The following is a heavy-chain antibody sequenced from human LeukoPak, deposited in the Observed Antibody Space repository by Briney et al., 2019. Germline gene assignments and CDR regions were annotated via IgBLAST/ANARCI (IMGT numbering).Heavy chain of an antibody. J-gene: IGHJ4*02. V-gene: IGHV7-4-1*02. CDR1: GYTFAIYA. CDR3: ARGDTIDY. Sequence: ASVNVSFTASGYTFAIYAMNWVRQAPGQGLEWMGWINTNTGNPTYAQGFTGRFVFSLDTSVSTAYLQISSLKAGDTAVYHCARGDTIDYWGQGTLVTVSS. D-gene: IGHD1-26*01. CDR2: INTNTGNP.